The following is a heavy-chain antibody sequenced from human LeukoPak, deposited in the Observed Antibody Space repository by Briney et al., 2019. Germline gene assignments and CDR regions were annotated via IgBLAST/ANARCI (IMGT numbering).Heavy chain of an antibody. CDR1: GFTFSSYG. CDR2: IWYGGSNK. Sequence: GGSLRLSCAASGFTFSSYGMHWVRQAPGKGLEWVAVIWYGGSNKYYADSVKGRFTISRDNSKNTLYLQMNSLRAEDTAVYYCARERTYYYYGMDVWGQGTTVTVSS. CDR3: ARERTYYYYGMDV. V-gene: IGHV3-33*01. J-gene: IGHJ6*02.